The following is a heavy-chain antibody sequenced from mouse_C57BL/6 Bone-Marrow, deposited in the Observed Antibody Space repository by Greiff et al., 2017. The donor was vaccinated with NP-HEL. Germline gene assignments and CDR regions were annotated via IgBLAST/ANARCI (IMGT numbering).Heavy chain of an antibody. CDR3: ARQLLLRSFYFDY. CDR2: IYPGDGDT. D-gene: IGHD1-1*01. J-gene: IGHJ2*01. CDR1: GYAFSSYW. Sequence: VQLQQPGAELVKPGASVKISCKASGYAFSSYWMNWVKQRPGKGLEWIGQIYPGDGDTNYNGKFKGKATLTADKSSSTAYMQLSSLTYEDSAVYYCARQLLLRSFYFDYWGQGTTLTVSS. V-gene: IGHV1-80*01.